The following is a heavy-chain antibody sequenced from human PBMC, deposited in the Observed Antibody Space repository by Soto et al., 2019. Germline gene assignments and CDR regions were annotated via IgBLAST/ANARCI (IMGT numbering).Heavy chain of an antibody. Sequence: SVKVSCKASGGTFSSYAISRVRRAPGKGLEWMGGIIPIFGTANYAQKFQGRVTITADESTSTAYMELSSLRSEDTAVYYCAKDVYGYPSYFDYWGQGTLVTVSS. CDR2: IIPIFGTA. V-gene: IGHV1-69*13. CDR3: AKDVYGYPSYFDY. CDR1: GGTFSSYA. J-gene: IGHJ4*02. D-gene: IGHD5-18*01.